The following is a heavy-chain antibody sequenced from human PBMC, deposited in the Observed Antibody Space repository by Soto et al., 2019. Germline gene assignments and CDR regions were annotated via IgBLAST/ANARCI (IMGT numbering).Heavy chain of an antibody. J-gene: IGHJ5*02. D-gene: IGHD4-4*01. CDR1: GFTFSNAW. CDR3: TTDYSNAFNWFDP. Sequence: EVQLVESGGGLVKPGGSLRLSCAASGFTFSNAWMYWVRQAPGKGLEWVGRIKSKTDGGTTDYAAPVKGRFTISRDDSKNTLYLQMNSLKTEDTAVYYCTTDYSNAFNWFDPWGQGTLVTVSS. CDR2: IKSKTDGGTT. V-gene: IGHV3-15*07.